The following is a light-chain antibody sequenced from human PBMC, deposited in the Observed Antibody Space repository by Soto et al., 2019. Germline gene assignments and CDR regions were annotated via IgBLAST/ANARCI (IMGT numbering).Light chain of an antibody. Sequence: EIVLTQCPGTLSLSPGERATLSGMAGQSVSNTYFAWYQQNTGQAPRLLIDGASNRATGIPDRFRGSGSATDSPPTISRLEPEDSAVYYCQQYGSSRTFGQGTKVDIK. J-gene: IGKJ1*01. CDR3: QQYGSSRT. V-gene: IGKV3-20*01. CDR1: QSVSNTY. CDR2: GAS.